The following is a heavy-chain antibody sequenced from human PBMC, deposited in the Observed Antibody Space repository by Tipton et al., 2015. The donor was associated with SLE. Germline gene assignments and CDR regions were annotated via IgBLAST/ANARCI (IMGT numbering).Heavy chain of an antibody. CDR1: GGSISSDDYY. V-gene: IGHV4-31*03. D-gene: IGHD2-21*01. CDR3: AREGDSSANFYYHGVNV. Sequence: GLVKPSQTLSLTCTVSGGSISSDDYYWTWIRQHPGKGLEWIGHMSYSGSTYYNPSLKSRITISVDTSKNHFSLKLSSVTAADTAIYYCAREGDSSANFYYHGVNVWGQGTTVTVSS. CDR2: MSYSGST. J-gene: IGHJ6*02.